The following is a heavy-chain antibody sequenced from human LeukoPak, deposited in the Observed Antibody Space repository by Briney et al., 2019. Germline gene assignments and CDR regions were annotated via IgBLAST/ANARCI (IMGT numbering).Heavy chain of an antibody. CDR3: ARAREIVRDYDILTGYNNNWFDP. D-gene: IGHD3-9*01. J-gene: IGHJ5*02. Sequence: PSETLSLTCAVYGGSFSGYYWSWIRQPPGKGLEWIGEINHSGSTNYNPSLKSRVTISVDTSKNQFSLKLSSVTAADTAVYYCARAREIVRDYDILTGYNNNWFDPWGQGTLVTVSS. V-gene: IGHV4-34*01. CDR2: INHSGST. CDR1: GGSFSGYY.